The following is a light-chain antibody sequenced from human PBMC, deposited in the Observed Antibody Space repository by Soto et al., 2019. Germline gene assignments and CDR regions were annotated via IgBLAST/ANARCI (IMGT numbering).Light chain of an antibody. Sequence: QSVLTQPASVSGSPGQSITISCTGTSSDVGGYNYVSWYQQHPGKAPKLMIYDVSNRPSGVSNRFSGSKSGNTASLTISGLQAEDEADYYCSSYTSSSTLDVFRPGTKVTVL. CDR1: SSDVGGYNY. V-gene: IGLV2-14*01. CDR2: DVS. CDR3: SSYTSSSTLDV. J-gene: IGLJ1*01.